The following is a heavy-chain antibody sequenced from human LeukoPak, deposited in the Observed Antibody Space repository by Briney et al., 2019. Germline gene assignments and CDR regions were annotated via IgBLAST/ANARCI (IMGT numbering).Heavy chain of an antibody. J-gene: IGHJ6*02. V-gene: IGHV1-69*13. D-gene: IGHD3-22*01. Sequence: SVKVSCKASGGTFSSYAISWERQAPGQGLEWMGGIIPIFGTTNYAQKFQGRVTITADESTSTAYMELSSLRSEDTAVYYCARAPNYYDSSGYYPRYYYGMDVWGQGTTVTVSS. CDR2: IIPIFGTT. CDR1: GGTFSSYA. CDR3: ARAPNYYDSSGYYPRYYYGMDV.